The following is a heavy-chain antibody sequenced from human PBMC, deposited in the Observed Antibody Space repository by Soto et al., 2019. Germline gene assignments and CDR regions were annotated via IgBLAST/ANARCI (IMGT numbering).Heavy chain of an antibody. J-gene: IGHJ5*02. CDR3: TRDASRDSSARGWFDP. CDR2: ISSNSACI. D-gene: IGHD6-13*01. Sequence: GGSLRLSCAASGITFRSFTMNWVRQAPGKGLEWVSTISSNSACIYYTDALRGRFTISRDNAKNSLHLQMNSLRAEDTAVYYCTRDASRDSSARGWFDPWGPGTPVTVSS. V-gene: IGHV3-21*01. CDR1: GITFRSFT.